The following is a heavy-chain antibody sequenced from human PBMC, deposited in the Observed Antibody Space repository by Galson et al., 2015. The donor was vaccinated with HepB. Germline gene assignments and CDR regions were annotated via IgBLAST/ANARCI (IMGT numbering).Heavy chain of an antibody. Sequence: QSGAEVKKPGESLKISCKASGYRFSTYWIGWVRQMPGRGLEWMGIIYPTDSDTRYSPSFQGQVTISADKSISTAYLQWSSLKASDTAMYYCAGRPRGYSSGWEYAFDIWGRGTLVTVSS. V-gene: IGHV5-51*01. J-gene: IGHJ3*02. CDR2: IYPTDSDT. CDR3: AGRPRGYSSGWEYAFDI. D-gene: IGHD6-19*01. CDR1: GYRFSTYW.